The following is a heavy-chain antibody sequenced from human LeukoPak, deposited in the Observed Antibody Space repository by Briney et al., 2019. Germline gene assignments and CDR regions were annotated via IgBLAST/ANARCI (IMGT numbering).Heavy chain of an antibody. CDR2: IRSKANSYAT. CDR3: TRQAQVNNLSLDWFDP. Sequence: GGSLRLSCAASGFTFNDSAMHWVRQASGKGLEWVGRIRSKANSYATAYAASVKGRFTISRDDSKNTAYLQMNSLKTEDTAVYFCTRQAQVNNLSLDWFDPWGQGTLVTVSS. CDR1: GFTFNDSA. V-gene: IGHV3-73*01. D-gene: IGHD1-1*01. J-gene: IGHJ5*02.